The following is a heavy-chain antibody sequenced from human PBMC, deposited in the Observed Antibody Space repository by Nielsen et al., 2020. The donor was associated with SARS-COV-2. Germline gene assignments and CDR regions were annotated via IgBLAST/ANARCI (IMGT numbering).Heavy chain of an antibody. CDR3: AILNSYSTYYDY. V-gene: IGHV5-10-1*01. J-gene: IGHJ4*02. CDR1: GYSFTSYW. D-gene: IGHD6-13*01. CDR2: IDPSDSYT. Sequence: GSLRLSCKGSGYSFTSYWISWVRQMPGKGLEWMGRIDPSDSYTNYSPSFQGHVTISADKSISTAYLQWSSLKASDTAMYYCAILNSYSTYYDYWGQGTLVTVSS.